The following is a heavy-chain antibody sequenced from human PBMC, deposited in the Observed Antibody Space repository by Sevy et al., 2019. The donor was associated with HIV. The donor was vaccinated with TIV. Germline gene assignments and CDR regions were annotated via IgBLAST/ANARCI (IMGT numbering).Heavy chain of an antibody. CDR3: ARDRYYDASGYYYYYYGMDV. CDR2: IDSGGSK. D-gene: IGHD3-22*01. J-gene: IGHJ6*02. CDR1: GFTVSGNY. Sequence: GGSLRLSCEASGFTVSGNYMAWVRLAPGKGLEWVSLIDSGGSKYYADSVKGRFTISRDNAKNTLYLQMNPLRAEDTAVYFSARDRYYDASGYYYYYYGMDVWGQGTTVTVSS. V-gene: IGHV3-66*01.